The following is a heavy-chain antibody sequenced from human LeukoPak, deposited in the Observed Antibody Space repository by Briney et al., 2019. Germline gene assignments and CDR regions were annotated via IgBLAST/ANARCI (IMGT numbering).Heavy chain of an antibody. CDR1: GSLFTSSW. CDR2: IYPGDSDT. D-gene: IGHD3-10*01. Sequence: GASRQISCQGSGSLFTSSWVGGVRRLPGKGLEWMGIIYPGDSDTRYSPSFQGQVTISADKSISTAYLQWSSLKASDTAMYYCARSITMVRGVPYNWFDPWGEGTLVTVSS. J-gene: IGHJ5*02. V-gene: IGHV5-51*01. CDR3: ARSITMVRGVPYNWFDP.